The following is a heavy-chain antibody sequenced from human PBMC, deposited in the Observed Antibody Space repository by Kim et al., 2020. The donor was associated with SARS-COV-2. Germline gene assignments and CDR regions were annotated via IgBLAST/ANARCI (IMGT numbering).Heavy chain of an antibody. V-gene: IGHV5-51*01. D-gene: IGHD3-10*01. CDR1: GYSFTSYW. CDR3: ARRVVASMVQGVIITYFDY. CDR2: IYPGDSDT. Sequence: GESLKISCKGSGYSFTSYWIGWVRQMPGKGLEWMGIIYPGDSDTRYSPSFQGQVTISADKSISTAYLQWSSLKASDTAMYYCARRVVASMVQGVIITYFDYWGQGTLVTVSS. J-gene: IGHJ4*02.